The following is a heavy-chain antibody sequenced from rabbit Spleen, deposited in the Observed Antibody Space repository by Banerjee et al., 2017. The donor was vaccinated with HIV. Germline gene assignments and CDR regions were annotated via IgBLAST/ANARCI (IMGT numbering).Heavy chain of an antibody. D-gene: IGHD6-1*01. CDR3: VRDQAHMLDL. CDR1: GFSISSYY. J-gene: IGHJ6*01. Sequence: QLEESAGGLVQPGGSLTLTCTASGFSISSYYMNWVRQAPGKGLEWIGYIDPVFGITYYANWVNGRFSISSHNAQNTLYLQLNSLTAADTATYFCVRDQAHMLDLWGPGTLVTVS. CDR2: IDPVFGIT. V-gene: IGHV1S7*01.